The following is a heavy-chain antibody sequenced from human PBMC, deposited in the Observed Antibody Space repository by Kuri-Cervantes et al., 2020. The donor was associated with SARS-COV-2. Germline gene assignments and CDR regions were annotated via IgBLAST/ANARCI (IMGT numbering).Heavy chain of an antibody. V-gene: IGHV4-59*08. CDR3: ASRIRFLEWSSYYYYGMDV. CDR2: IYYSGST. Sequence: GSLRLSCTVSGGSISSYYWSWIRQPPGKGLEWIGYIYYSGSTNYNPSLKSRVTISVDTSKNQFSLKLSSVTAADTAVYYCASRIRFLEWSSYYYYGMDVWGQGTTVTVSS. CDR1: GGSISSYY. J-gene: IGHJ6*02. D-gene: IGHD3-3*01.